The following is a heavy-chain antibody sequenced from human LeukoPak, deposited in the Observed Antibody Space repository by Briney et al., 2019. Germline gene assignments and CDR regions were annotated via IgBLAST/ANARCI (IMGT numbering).Heavy chain of an antibody. J-gene: IGHJ4*02. CDR1: GFTFSDYY. CDR2: IYYSGST. Sequence: LRLSCAASGFTFSDYYMSWIRQPPGKGLEWIGSIYYSGSTYYNPSLKSRVTISVDTSKNQFSLKLSSVTAADTAVYYCASVLYGGNSGGFDYWGQGTLVTVSS. D-gene: IGHD4-23*01. V-gene: IGHV4-38-2*01. CDR3: ASVLYGGNSGGFDY.